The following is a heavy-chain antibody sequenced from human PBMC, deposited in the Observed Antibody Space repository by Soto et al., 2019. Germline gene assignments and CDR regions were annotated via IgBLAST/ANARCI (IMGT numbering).Heavy chain of an antibody. J-gene: IGHJ6*02. CDR3: AKVTGYCSSSSCRRDYYYYYGMDV. CDR1: GFTFSNYG. CDR2: ISYDGSDK. Sequence: LRLSFAASGFTFSNYGMHWVRQAPGKGLEWVAVISYDGSDKYYADSVKGRFSISRDNSKNTLYLQMNSLRAEDTAVYYCAKVTGYCSSSSCRRDYYYYYGMDVWGQGTTVTVSS. V-gene: IGHV3-30*18. D-gene: IGHD2-2*01.